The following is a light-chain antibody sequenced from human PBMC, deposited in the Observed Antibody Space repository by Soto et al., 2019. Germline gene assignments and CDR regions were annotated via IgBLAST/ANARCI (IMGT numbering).Light chain of an antibody. CDR2: AAS. J-gene: IGKJ2*01. Sequence: EIVLTQSPGTLSLSPGERATLSCRASQSVDSTYLAWYQQKPGQAPRLLIYAASSRAAGIPDRFSGSGSGTEFTLTITRLEPEDFAVYYCQQYDTSPPLYTFDQGTKLEIK. CDR3: QQYDTSPPLYT. V-gene: IGKV3-20*01. CDR1: QSVDSTY.